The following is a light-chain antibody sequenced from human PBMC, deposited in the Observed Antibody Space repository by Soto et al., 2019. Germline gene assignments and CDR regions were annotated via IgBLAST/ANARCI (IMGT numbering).Light chain of an antibody. Sequence: IRMSQSPSTLSESXGDRVTINCRASKRISMFLAWYQQKPGKAPELXXSPASLLEGGGPSRFSGSGSVTEFTRSISSLQPDDFATYYGQQYDSFPLSLGGGTKVDIK. CDR1: KRISMF. J-gene: IGKJ4*01. V-gene: IGKV1-5*03. CDR2: PAS. CDR3: QQYDSFPLS.